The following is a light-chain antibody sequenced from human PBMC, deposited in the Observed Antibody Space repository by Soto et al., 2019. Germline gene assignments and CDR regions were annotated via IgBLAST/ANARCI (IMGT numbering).Light chain of an antibody. Sequence: QSVLTQPPSASGTPGQSVTLSCSGSTSNIGSNAVNWYQQLPGTAPKLLIYKNNQRPSGVPDRFSGSQFSTSASLAISGLQSEDEADYRCAAWDDSLHGVAFGGGTKLTVL. CDR1: TSNIGSNA. CDR2: KNN. J-gene: IGLJ3*02. CDR3: AAWDDSLHGVA. V-gene: IGLV1-44*01.